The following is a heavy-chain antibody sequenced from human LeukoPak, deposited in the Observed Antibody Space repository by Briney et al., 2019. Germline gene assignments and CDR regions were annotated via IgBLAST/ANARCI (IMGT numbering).Heavy chain of an antibody. Sequence: SETLSLTCTVSGGSISSSSYYWGWIRQPPGKGLEWIGSIYYSGSTYYNPSLKSRVTISVDTSKNQFSLKLSSVTAADTAVYYCARDVTGTTGGDYWGQGTLVTVSS. V-gene: IGHV4-39*07. D-gene: IGHD1-20*01. J-gene: IGHJ4*02. CDR1: GGSISSSSYY. CDR2: IYYSGST. CDR3: ARDVTGTTGGDY.